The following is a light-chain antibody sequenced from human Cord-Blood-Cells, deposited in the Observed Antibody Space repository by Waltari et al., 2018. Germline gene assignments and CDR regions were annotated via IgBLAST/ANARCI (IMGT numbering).Light chain of an antibody. Sequence: QSALTQPRSVSGSPGQSVTISCTGTSSDVGGYNHVSWYQQHPGKATNLMIYDVSKRPAGVPVRFSGSKSGNTASLTISGLQAEDEADYYCCSYAGSYSWVFGGGTKLTVL. CDR3: CSYAGSYSWV. CDR2: DVS. CDR1: SSDVGGYNH. J-gene: IGLJ3*02. V-gene: IGLV2-11*01.